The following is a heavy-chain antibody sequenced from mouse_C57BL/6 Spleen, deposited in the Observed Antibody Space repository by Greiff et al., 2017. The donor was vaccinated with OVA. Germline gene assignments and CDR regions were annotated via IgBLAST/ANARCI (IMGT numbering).Heavy chain of an antibody. Sequence: VQLQQPGAELAKPGASVKLSCKASGYTFTSYWMQWVKQRPGQGLEWIGEIDPSDSYTNYNQKFKGKATLTVDTSSSTAYMQLSSLTSEDSAVYYCAKAHDYWGQGTTLTVSS. V-gene: IGHV1-50*01. CDR3: AKAHDY. J-gene: IGHJ2*01. CDR1: GYTFTSYW. CDR2: IDPSDSYT.